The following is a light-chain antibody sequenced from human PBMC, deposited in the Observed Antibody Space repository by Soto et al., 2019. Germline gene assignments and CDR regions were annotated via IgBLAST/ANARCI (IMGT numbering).Light chain of an antibody. CDR1: QSVSSSY. J-gene: IGKJ1*01. CDR3: QPYGSPTWT. V-gene: IGKV3-20*01. Sequence: EIVLTQSPGTLSLSPGERATLSCRASQSVSSSYLAWYQQKPGQAPRLLIYGASSRATGIPDRFSGSGSGTDFTLTISRLEPEDFAVYYCQPYGSPTWTFGQGTKVHIK. CDR2: GAS.